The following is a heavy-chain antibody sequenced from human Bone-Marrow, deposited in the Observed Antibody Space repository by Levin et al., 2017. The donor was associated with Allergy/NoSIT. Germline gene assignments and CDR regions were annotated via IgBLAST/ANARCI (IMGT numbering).Heavy chain of an antibody. CDR2: ISWNSGKT. Sequence: GGSLRLSCATSKFMFDDYGMYWVRQAPGKGLEWVSGISWNSGKTHYADSVKGRFVISRDNAKNSLYLQMNSLRTEDTALYYCVKSSNTMTIHDGFDFWGQGTMVTVSA. CDR1: KFMFDDYG. D-gene: IGHD1/OR15-1a*01. CDR3: VKSSNTMTIHDGFDF. J-gene: IGHJ3*01. V-gene: IGHV3-9*01.